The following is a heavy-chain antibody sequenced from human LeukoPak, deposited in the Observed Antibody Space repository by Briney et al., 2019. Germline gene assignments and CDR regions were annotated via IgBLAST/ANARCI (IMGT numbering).Heavy chain of an antibody. CDR3: ARAGYDFWSGYSTNFDY. CDR2: INPNNGGT. V-gene: IGHV1-2*02. Sequence: GASVKVSCKASGYTFTDYYMHWVRQAPGQGLEWMGWINPNNGGTDSAQNFQGRVTMTRDMSTSTVYMEVSSLRSEDTAVYYCARAGYDFWSGYSTNFDYWGQGTLVTVSS. CDR1: GYTFTDYY. D-gene: IGHD3-3*01. J-gene: IGHJ4*02.